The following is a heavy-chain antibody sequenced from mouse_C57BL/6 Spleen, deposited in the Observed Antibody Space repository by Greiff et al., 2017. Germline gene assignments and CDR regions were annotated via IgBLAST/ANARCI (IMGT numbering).Heavy chain of an antibody. CDR2: INPYNGDT. Sequence: VQLQQSGPELVKPGDSVKISCKASGYSFTGYFMNWVMQSHGKSLEWIGRINPYNGDTFYNQKFKGKATLTVDKSSSTANMELRSLTSEDSAVYYCARKDYDGAWFAYWGQGTLVTVSA. V-gene: IGHV1-20*01. J-gene: IGHJ3*01. CDR3: ARKDYDGAWFAY. CDR1: GYSFTGYF. D-gene: IGHD2-4*01.